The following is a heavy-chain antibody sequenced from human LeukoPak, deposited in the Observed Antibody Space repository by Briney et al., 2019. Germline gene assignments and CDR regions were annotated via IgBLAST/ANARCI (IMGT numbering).Heavy chain of an antibody. CDR2: ISTSSDST. Sequence: GGSLRLSCVMSGFTFSNYAMNWVRQAPGKGLEWVSDISTSSDSTYHIESVRGRFTISGDNSKNTLYLQMNSLRVDDTAVYYCASGLYGGVFDNWGQGTLVTVSS. V-gene: IGHV3-23*01. J-gene: IGHJ4*02. D-gene: IGHD4/OR15-4a*01. CDR1: GFTFSNYA. CDR3: ASGLYGGVFDN.